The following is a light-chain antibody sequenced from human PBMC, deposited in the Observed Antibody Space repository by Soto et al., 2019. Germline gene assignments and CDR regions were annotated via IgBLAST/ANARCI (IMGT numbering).Light chain of an antibody. Sequence: DIQMTQSPSSVSASVGDRVIITCRASQGISSWLAWYQQKPGKAPNLLIYTASSLQSGVPSRFSGSGSGTDFPFTISGLQPEDVGTYYCQQAGIFPLTFGGGTKVEIK. CDR3: QQAGIFPLT. CDR2: TAS. CDR1: QGISSW. V-gene: IGKV1-12*01. J-gene: IGKJ4*02.